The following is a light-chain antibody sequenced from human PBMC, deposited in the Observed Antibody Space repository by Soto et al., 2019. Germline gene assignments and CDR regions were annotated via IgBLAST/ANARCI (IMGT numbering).Light chain of an antibody. CDR3: QQYYNSIP. J-gene: IGKJ5*01. Sequence: ETVVTQSPDTLSVSPGETVTLPFRASQSLTRNLAWYQHKPGQSPRLLIYGASARATGIPDRFSGGGSGTDFTLTISSLQAEDVAVYYCQQYYNSIPSGQVTRLAIK. CDR1: QSLTRN. V-gene: IGKV3-15*01. CDR2: GAS.